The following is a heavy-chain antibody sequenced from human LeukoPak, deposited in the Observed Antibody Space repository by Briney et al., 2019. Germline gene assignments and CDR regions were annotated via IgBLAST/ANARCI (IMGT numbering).Heavy chain of an antibody. V-gene: IGHV4-34*01. J-gene: IGHJ4*02. Sequence: PSETLSLTCAVYGGSFSGYYWSWIRQPPGKGLEWIGEINHSGSTNYNPSLKSRVTISVDTSKNQFSLKLSSVTAADTAVYYCASQESSTSYYFDYWGQGTVVTVSS. CDR2: INHSGST. CDR1: GGSFSGYY. D-gene: IGHD2-2*01. CDR3: ASQESSTSYYFDY.